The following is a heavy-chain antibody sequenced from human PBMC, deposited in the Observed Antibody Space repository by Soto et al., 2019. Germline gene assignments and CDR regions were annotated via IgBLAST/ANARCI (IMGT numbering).Heavy chain of an antibody. D-gene: IGHD2-8*01. CDR1: GYSFTDYH. CDR2: INPKSGGT. CDR3: ARGDSTDCSNGVCSFFYNHDMDV. Sequence: GASVKVSCKASGYSFTDYHIHWVRQAPGQGLEWLGRINPKSGGTSTAQKFQGWVPMTTDTSISTASMELTRLTSDDTAIYYCARGDSTDCSNGVCSFFYNHDMDVWGQGTTVTASS. V-gene: IGHV1-2*04. J-gene: IGHJ6*02.